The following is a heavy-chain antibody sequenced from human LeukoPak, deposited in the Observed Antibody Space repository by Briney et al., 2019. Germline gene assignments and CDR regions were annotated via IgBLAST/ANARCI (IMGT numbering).Heavy chain of an antibody. J-gene: IGHJ4*02. Sequence: GGSLRLSCVVSGFTFSDYWMTWVRQAPGKGLEWVAGINQHGSEKYYVDSVRGRFTISRDDAKNSVYLQMNSLRAEDTAVYYCARGAFTSGRHYWGQGTLVTVSS. CDR2: INQHGSEK. D-gene: IGHD6-19*01. CDR3: ARGAFTSGRHY. V-gene: IGHV3-7*01. CDR1: GFTFSDYW.